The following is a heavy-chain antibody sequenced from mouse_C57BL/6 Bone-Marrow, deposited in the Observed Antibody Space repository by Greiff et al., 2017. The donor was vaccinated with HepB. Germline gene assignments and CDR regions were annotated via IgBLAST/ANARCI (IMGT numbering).Heavy chain of an antibody. CDR2: INPSTGGT. V-gene: IGHV1-42*01. Sequence: VQLQQSGPELVKPGASVKISCKASGYSLTGYYMNWVKQSPEKSLEWIGEINPSTGGTTYNQKFKAKATLTVDKSSSTAYMQLKSLTSEDSAVYYCARCWAFDYWGQGTTLTVSS. CDR1: GYSLTGYY. D-gene: IGHD4-1*01. CDR3: ARCWAFDY. J-gene: IGHJ2*01.